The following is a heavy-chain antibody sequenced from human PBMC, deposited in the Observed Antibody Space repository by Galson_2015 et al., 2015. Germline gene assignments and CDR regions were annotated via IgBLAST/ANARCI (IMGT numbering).Heavy chain of an antibody. J-gene: IGHJ5*02. D-gene: IGHD2-15*01. CDR3: ARLGYCSGGSCYPNWFDP. Sequence: ETLSLTCTVSGGSISSSSYYWGWIRQPPGKGLEWIGSIYYSGSTYYNPSLKSRVTISVDTSKNQFSLKLSSVTAADTAVYYCARLGYCSGGSCYPNWFDPWGQGTLVTVSS. V-gene: IGHV4-39*01. CDR1: GGSISSSSYY. CDR2: IYYSGST.